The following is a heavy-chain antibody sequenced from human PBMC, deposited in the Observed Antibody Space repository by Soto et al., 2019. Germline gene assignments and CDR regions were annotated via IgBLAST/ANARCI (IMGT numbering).Heavy chain of an antibody. Sequence: ESGGGVVQPGRSLRLSCAASGFIFRNIGMHWVRRAPGKGLEWVATISGDGNDKYYPDSMKGRFTISRDNFNNTLYLQLNSLRPEDTAVYHCVQGASTAHQPLDSWGQGVLVTVSS. CDR2: ISGDGNDK. CDR1: GFIFRNIG. D-gene: IGHD1-26*01. V-gene: IGHV3-30*03. J-gene: IGHJ4*02. CDR3: VQGASTAHQPLDS.